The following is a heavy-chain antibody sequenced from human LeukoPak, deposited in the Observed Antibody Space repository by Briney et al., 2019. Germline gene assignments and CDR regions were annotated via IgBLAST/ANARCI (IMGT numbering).Heavy chain of an antibody. CDR3: ARAGAIAVAGRGPWFDP. Sequence: SETLSLTCAVYGGSFSGYYWSWIRQPPGKELEWIGEINHSGSTNYNPSLKSRVTISVDMSKNQFSLKLSSVTAADTAVYYCARAGAIAVAGRGPWFDPWGQGTLVTVSS. J-gene: IGHJ5*02. V-gene: IGHV4-34*01. CDR1: GGSFSGYY. D-gene: IGHD6-19*01. CDR2: INHSGST.